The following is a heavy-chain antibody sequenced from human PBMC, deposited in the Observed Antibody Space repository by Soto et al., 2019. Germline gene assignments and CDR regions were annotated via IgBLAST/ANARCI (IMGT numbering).Heavy chain of an antibody. CDR2: INHRGST. J-gene: IGHJ4*02. V-gene: IGHV4-34*01. CDR3: VRGRRYCSGGSCETDLDY. D-gene: IGHD2-15*01. CDR1: GGSFSGYY. Sequence: SETLSLTCSVYGGSFSGYYWSWIRQPPGKGLEWIGEINHRGSTNYNPSLKSRVTISVDTSKNQFSLKLRSVTAAATAVYCCVRGRRYCSGGSCETDLDYWGQGTLVTVSS.